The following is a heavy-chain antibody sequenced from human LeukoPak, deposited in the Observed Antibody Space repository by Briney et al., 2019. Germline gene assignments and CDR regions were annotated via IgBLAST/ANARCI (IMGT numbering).Heavy chain of an antibody. CDR3: ASSEVWSGYSYYFDY. D-gene: IGHD3-3*01. J-gene: IGHJ4*02. V-gene: IGHV3-74*01. CDR2: INSDGSST. CDR1: GFTFNSYW. Sequence: GGSLRLSCAASGFTFNSYWMHWVRRAPGKGLVWVSRINSDGSSTSYADSVKGRFTISRDNAKNSLYLQMNSLRAEDTAVYYCASSEVWSGYSYYFDYWGQGTLVTVSS.